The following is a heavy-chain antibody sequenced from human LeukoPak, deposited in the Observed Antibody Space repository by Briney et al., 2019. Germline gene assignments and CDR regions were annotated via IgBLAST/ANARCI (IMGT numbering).Heavy chain of an antibody. V-gene: IGHV4-59*01. Sequence: PSETLSLTCTVSGGSISSYYWSWIRQPPGKGLEWIGYIYYSGSTNYSPSLKSRVTISVDTSKNQFSLKLSSVTAADTAVYYCARAELDYYGSGSPPFDYWGQGTLVTVSS. J-gene: IGHJ4*02. CDR3: ARAELDYYGSGSPPFDY. CDR1: GGSISSYY. D-gene: IGHD3-10*01. CDR2: IYYSGST.